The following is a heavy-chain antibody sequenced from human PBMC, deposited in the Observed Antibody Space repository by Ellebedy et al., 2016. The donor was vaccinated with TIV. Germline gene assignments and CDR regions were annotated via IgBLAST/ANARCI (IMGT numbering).Heavy chain of an antibody. J-gene: IGHJ4*02. CDR2: TTGGCDNL. D-gene: IGHD4-17*01. CDR3: TREATLPYGVYD. Sequence: PGGSLRLSCAASGFTFRNYAMTWVRQAPGTGLEWVSTTGGCDNLFYADSVTGRFTISRDDLKNTLFLQMNSLRAEDTAVYYCTREATLPYGVYDWGQGTLVTVSS. V-gene: IGHV3-23*01. CDR1: GFTFRNYA.